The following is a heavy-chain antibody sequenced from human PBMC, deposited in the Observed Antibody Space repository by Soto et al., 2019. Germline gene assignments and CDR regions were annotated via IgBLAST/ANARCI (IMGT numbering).Heavy chain of an antibody. CDR2: ISWNSGSI. V-gene: IGHV3-9*01. D-gene: IGHD6-19*01. CDR1: GFTFDDYA. CDR3: AKSSRAVALTSYYYFDY. J-gene: IGHJ4*02. Sequence: PGGSLRLSCAASGFTFDDYAMHWVRQAPGKGLEWVSGISWNSGSIGYADSVKGRFTITRDNAKNSLYLQMNSLRAEDTALYYCAKSSRAVALTSYYYFDYWGQGTLVTVSS.